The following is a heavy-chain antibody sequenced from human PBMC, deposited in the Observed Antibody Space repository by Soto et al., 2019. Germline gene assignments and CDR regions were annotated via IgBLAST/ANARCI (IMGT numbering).Heavy chain of an antibody. J-gene: IGHJ6*02. CDR2: ISSSGSTR. Sequence: GGSLRLSCAASGFSFSDYYMSWVRQAPGKGLEWVSYISSSGSTRFYADSVKGRFTVSRDNAKGSLWLQVSSLRAEDTAVYYCAAGWLRFLEWFTQPYYGMDVWGQGTTVTVSS. D-gene: IGHD3-3*01. CDR3: AAGWLRFLEWFTQPYYGMDV. V-gene: IGHV3-11*01. CDR1: GFSFSDYY.